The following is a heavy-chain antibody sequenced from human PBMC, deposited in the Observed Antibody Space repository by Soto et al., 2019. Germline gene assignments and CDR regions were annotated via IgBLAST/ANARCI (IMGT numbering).Heavy chain of an antibody. V-gene: IGHV1-18*01. J-gene: IGHJ4*02. CDR2: ISPYSGYT. CDR3: TREAIVVIPAAQPSHFDS. Sequence: QVQLVQSGAEVKKPGASVKVSCKGLGYNFIKYGISWVRQAPGQGLEWMVWISPYSGYTHSAQKFQGRLTLTTDTAATTAYMELRSLRSADTALYYCTREAIVVIPAAQPSHFDSWGQGTLVTVSS. D-gene: IGHD2-2*01. CDR1: GYNFIKYG.